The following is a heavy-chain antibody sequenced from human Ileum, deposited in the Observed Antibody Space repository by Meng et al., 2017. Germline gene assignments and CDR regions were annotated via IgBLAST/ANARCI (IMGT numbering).Heavy chain of an antibody. CDR2: IHHSGST. Sequence: QVQRQASVPGLLKPSETLSRPCAVSGGSISTSDWWSWVRQPPGKGLEWIGEIHHSGSTNYNPSLKSRVTISVDKSKNQFSLKLNSVTAADTAVYYCAREWSGSYRHFDYWGQGTLVTVSS. J-gene: IGHJ4*02. CDR3: AREWSGSYRHFDY. V-gene: IGHV4-4*02. D-gene: IGHD1-26*01. CDR1: GGSISTSDW.